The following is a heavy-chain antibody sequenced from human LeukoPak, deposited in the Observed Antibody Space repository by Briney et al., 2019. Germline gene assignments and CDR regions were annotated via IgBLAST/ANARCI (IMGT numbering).Heavy chain of an antibody. CDR1: GGSFSGYY. Sequence: SETLSLTCAVYGGSFSGYYWSWIRQPPGKGLEWIGEINHSGSTNYNPSLKSRVTISVDTSKNQFSLKPSSVTAADTAVYYCASLAGYPYGMDVWGQGTTVTVSS. J-gene: IGHJ6*02. V-gene: IGHV4-34*01. CDR3: ASLAGYPYGMDV. CDR2: INHSGST. D-gene: IGHD5-12*01.